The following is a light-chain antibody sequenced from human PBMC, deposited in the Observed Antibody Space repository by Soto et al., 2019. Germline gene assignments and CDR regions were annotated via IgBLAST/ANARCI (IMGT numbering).Light chain of an antibody. CDR1: QSVTTY. V-gene: IGKV1-39*01. CDR3: HQSYSNPPT. CDR2: GAS. J-gene: IGKJ5*01. Sequence: DIQMTQSPSSVSASVGDRVTITCRASQSVTTYLNWYQHKPGKAPQLLIYGASRLQSGVPSRFSASGSATDFALTITSLQPEDFATYYCHQSYSNPPTFGQGTRLEIK.